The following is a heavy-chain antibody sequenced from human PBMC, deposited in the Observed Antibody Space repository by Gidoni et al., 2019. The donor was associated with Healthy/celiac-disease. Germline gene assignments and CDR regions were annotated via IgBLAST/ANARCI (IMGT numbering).Heavy chain of an antibody. J-gene: IGHJ3*02. CDR1: GGSFSGYY. CDR2: INHSGST. CDR3: ASAAGFGELGAFDI. V-gene: IGHV4-34*01. D-gene: IGHD3-10*01. Sequence: QVQLQQWGAGLLKPSETLSLTCAVSGGSFSGYYWSWIRQPPGKGLEWIGEINHSGSTNYNPSLKSRVTISVDTSKNQFSLKLSSVTAADTAVYYCASAAGFGELGAFDIWGQGTMVTVSS.